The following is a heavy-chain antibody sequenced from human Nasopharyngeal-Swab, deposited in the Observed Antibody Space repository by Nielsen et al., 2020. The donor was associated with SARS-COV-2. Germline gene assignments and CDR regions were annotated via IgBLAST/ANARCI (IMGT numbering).Heavy chain of an antibody. V-gene: IGHV3-72*01. Sequence: GESLKISCAASTFTFSDRYMDWVRQAPGKGPEWVGRSRNKANSYSPEYAASVKGRFTIWRDDSKNSLYLQMNSLKTEDTAVYYCAPAPDYYDGRGLNWGQGTLVTVSS. CDR2: SRNKANSYSP. D-gene: IGHD3-22*01. J-gene: IGHJ4*02. CDR1: TFTFSDRY. CDR3: APAPDYYDGRGLN.